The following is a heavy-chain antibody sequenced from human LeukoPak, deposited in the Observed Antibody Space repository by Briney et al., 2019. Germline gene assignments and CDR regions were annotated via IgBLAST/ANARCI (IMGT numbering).Heavy chain of an antibody. D-gene: IGHD6-13*01. CDR3: ARGYSSSWYFNWFDP. J-gene: IGHJ5*02. Sequence: SETLSLTCAVYGGSFSGYYWSWIRQPPGKGLEWIGEINHSGSTNYNPCLKSRVTISVDTSKNQFSLKLSSVTAADTAVYYCARGYSSSWYFNWFDPWGQGTLVTVSS. CDR1: GGSFSGYY. V-gene: IGHV4-34*01. CDR2: INHSGST.